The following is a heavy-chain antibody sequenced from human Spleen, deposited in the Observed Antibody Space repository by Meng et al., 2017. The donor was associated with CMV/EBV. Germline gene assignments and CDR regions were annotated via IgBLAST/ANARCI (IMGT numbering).Heavy chain of an antibody. D-gene: IGHD1-26*01. Sequence: GESLKISCAASGFKFRDYWMHWVRQAPGKGPVWVSRIDGDGATTIYADSVKGRFTISRDNANNTVFLQMNSLRAEDTAVYYCARDGLSSGAFDIWGQGTMVTVSS. CDR3: ARDGLSSGAFDI. CDR1: GFKFRDYW. V-gene: IGHV3-74*01. J-gene: IGHJ3*02. CDR2: IDGDGATT.